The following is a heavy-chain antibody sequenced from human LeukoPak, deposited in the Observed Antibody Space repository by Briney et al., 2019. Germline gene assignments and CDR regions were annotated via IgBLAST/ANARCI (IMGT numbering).Heavy chain of an antibody. D-gene: IGHD1-26*01. CDR1: GYSITSGYY. CDR3: ARVAHDVVGGTAIWYYFGY. V-gene: IGHV4-38-2*02. Sequence: SETLSLTCTVCGYSITSGYYWAWIRQSPGKGLEWIGNVDHGGTTFYNASLKGRVTISVDTSKNQFSLKLISVTAADTAVYFCARVAHDVVGGTAIWYYFGYWGQGTLVTVSS. CDR2: VDHGGTT. J-gene: IGHJ4*02.